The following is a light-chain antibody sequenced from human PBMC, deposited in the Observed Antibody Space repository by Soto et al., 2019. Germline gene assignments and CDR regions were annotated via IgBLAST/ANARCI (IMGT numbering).Light chain of an antibody. CDR3: QQYGASPQT. V-gene: IGKV3-20*01. Sequence: DIVLTQSPGTLSSSPGERATLTCRASQSVSNQFLAWYQQKPGQAPRLLIYGAFRRATGIPDRFSGSGSGTAFTLSITRLEPEDFAMYYCQQYGASPQTFGRGTRLDVK. CDR2: GAF. J-gene: IGKJ1*01. CDR1: QSVSNQF.